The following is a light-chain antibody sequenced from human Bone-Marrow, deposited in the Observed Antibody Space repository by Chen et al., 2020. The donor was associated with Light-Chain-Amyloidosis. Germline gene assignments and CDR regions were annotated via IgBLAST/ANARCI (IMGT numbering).Light chain of an antibody. CDR1: NIGSTS. CDR3: QVWDRSSDRPV. CDR2: DDR. V-gene: IGLV3-21*02. J-gene: IGLJ3*02. Sequence: SYVLTPPSSVSVAPGQTATLACGGNNIGSTSVHCYQQTPGQAPLLVVYDDRDRPSGIPERLSGSNSGNTATLTISRVGAGDEADYYCQVWDRSSDRPVFGGGTKLTVL.